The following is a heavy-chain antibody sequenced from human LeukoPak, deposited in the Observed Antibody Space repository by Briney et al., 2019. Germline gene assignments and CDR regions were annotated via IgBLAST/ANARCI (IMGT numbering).Heavy chain of an antibody. J-gene: IGHJ4*02. CDR2: INPNSGGT. Sequence: ASVKVSCKASGYTFTDYYMQWLRQAPGQGLEWMGWINPNSGGTDYAQKFHGRVAMTRDTSISTAYLELSRLRSDDTAVYYCANSASGSYPKGSFDYWGQGTLVTVSS. CDR1: GYTFTDYY. D-gene: IGHD1-26*01. CDR3: ANSASGSYPKGSFDY. V-gene: IGHV1-2*02.